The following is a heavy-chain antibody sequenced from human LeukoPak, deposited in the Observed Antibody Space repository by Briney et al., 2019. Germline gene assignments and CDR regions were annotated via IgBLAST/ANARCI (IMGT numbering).Heavy chain of an antibody. CDR3: ARAGDCSGGSCPPYYFDY. CDR2: IIPILGIA. V-gene: IGHV1-69*04. Sequence: GASVKVSCKASGGTFSSYAISWVRQAPGQGLEWMGRIIPILGIANYAQKFQGRVTITADKSTSTAYMELSSLRSDDTAVYYCARAGDCSGGSCPPYYFDYWGQGTLVTVSS. D-gene: IGHD2-15*01. J-gene: IGHJ4*02. CDR1: GGTFSSYA.